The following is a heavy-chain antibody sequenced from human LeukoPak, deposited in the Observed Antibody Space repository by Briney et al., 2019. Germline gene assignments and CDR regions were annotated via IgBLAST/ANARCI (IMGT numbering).Heavy chain of an antibody. CDR3: ARGYGDYFNWFDP. D-gene: IGHD4-17*01. V-gene: IGHV1-2*02. Sequence: ASVKVSCKASGYTFTSSGISWVRQAPGQGLEWMGWINPNSGGTNYAQKFQGRVTMTRDTSISTAYMELSRLRSDDTAVYYCARGYGDYFNWFDPWGQGTLVTVSS. CDR1: GYTFTSSG. J-gene: IGHJ5*02. CDR2: INPNSGGT.